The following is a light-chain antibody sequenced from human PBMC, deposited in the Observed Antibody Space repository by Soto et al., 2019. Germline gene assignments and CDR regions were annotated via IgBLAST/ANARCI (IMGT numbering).Light chain of an antibody. V-gene: IGKV1-5*01. CDR3: QQYNSYPFT. Sequence: DTQMIQSPSTLSASVGDRVTITCRASQSVSTCLAWYQQKPGKAPNLLIFDASSLESGVPSRFIGRGSGTEFTLTITSLQPGDIATYYCQQYNSYPFTFGQGTNLEI. CDR2: DAS. J-gene: IGKJ2*01. CDR1: QSVSTC.